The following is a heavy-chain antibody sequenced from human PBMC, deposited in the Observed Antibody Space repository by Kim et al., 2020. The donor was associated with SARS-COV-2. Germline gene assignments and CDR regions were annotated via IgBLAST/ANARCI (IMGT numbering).Heavy chain of an antibody. CDR2: ISGSGGST. D-gene: IGHD6-13*01. CDR3: AKPPYSSSWLNCFDP. Sequence: GGFLRLSCAASGFTFSSYAMSWVRQAPGKGLEWVSAISGSGGSTYYADSVKGRFTISRDNSKNTLYLQMNSLRAEDTAVYYCAKPPYSSSWLNCFDPWGQGTLVTVSS. V-gene: IGHV3-23*01. J-gene: IGHJ5*02. CDR1: GFTFSSYA.